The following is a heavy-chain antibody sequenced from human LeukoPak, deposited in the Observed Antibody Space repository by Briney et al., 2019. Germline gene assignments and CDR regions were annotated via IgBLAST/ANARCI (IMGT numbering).Heavy chain of an antibody. CDR3: ARGDYYGSGSYGALDI. Sequence: SQTLSLTCTVSGGSISSGSYYWSWIRRLPEKGLEWIGYISYSGNTYYNPSLKSRIAISGDTSKNQFSLKMNSVTAADTAVFYCARGDYYGSGSYGALDIWGQGTRVTVSS. D-gene: IGHD3-10*01. CDR1: GGSISSGSYY. V-gene: IGHV4-31*03. CDR2: ISYSGNT. J-gene: IGHJ3*02.